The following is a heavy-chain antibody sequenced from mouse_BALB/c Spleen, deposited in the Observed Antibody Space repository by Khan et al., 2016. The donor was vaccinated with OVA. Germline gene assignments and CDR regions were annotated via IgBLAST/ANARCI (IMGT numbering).Heavy chain of an antibody. D-gene: IGHD1-1*02. CDR1: GFTINNTY. CDR2: IDPPSGTT. J-gene: IGHJ2*01. V-gene: IGHV14-3*02. CDR3: ARMVRK. Sequence: VQLQESGAELVKPWATVTLSCTASGFTINNTYMHWLKQWPEQGLEWIGSIDPPSGTTNYYPKFKGKATITADTSSNTAYLQLSSLTSEDTAVCYCARMVRKWGQGTTLTVSS.